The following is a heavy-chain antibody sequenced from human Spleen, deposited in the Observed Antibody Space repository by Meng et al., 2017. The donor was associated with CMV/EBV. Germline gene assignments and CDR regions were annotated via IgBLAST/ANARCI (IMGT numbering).Heavy chain of an antibody. CDR2: INHRGST. CDR1: GGSFSNYY. V-gene: IGHV4-34*01. Sequence: GSLRLSCAVYGGSFSNYYWTWIRQPPGKGLDWIGEINHRGSTNYNPSLKSRVTISVDTSKNQFSLKLNSLTAADTAVYYCARGPRIYNFDYWGQGTLGTVSS. D-gene: IGHD4-11*01. J-gene: IGHJ4*02. CDR3: ARGPRIYNFDY.